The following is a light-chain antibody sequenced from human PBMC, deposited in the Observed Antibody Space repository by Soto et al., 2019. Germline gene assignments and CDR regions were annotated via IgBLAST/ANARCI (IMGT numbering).Light chain of an antibody. V-gene: IGKV1-5*01. CDR1: ESIRTW. Sequence: DNQMTQSPSTLSASIGDRVTITCRASESIRTWLAWYQHKPGKAPKFLIYDASTLESGVPSRFSGSGSGTEFTLTISSLQPDDFATYYCQQYNNYPRTFGQGTKVEIK. J-gene: IGKJ1*01. CDR2: DAS. CDR3: QQYNNYPRT.